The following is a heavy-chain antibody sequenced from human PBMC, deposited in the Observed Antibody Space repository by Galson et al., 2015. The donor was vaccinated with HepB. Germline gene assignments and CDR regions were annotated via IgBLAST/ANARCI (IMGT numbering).Heavy chain of an antibody. Sequence: SLRLSCAASGFTVSSNYMSWVRQAPGKGLEWVSVIYSGGSTYYADAVKGRFTIPRDNSKNTLYLQMNSLRAEDTAVYYCTYEIRQTGEFDYWGQGTLVTVSS. V-gene: IGHV3-53*01. D-gene: IGHD2-8*02. J-gene: IGHJ4*02. CDR1: GFTVSSNY. CDR2: IYSGGST. CDR3: TYEIRQTGEFDY.